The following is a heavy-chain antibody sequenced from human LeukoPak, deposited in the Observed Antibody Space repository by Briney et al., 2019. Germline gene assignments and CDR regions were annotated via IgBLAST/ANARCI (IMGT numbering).Heavy chain of an antibody. V-gene: IGHV1-2*02. D-gene: IGHD2-21*02. J-gene: IGHJ6*03. CDR1: GYTFTSYD. CDR2: MNPNSGGT. Sequence: GASVKVSCKASGYTFTSYDINWVRQATGQGLEWMGWMNPNSGGTNYAQKFQGRVTMTRDTSISTAYMELSRLRPDDTAVYYCTREPKPPYCGGGCFPYYYYYYMDVWGKGTTVTISS. CDR3: TREPKPPYCGGGCFPYYYYYYMDV.